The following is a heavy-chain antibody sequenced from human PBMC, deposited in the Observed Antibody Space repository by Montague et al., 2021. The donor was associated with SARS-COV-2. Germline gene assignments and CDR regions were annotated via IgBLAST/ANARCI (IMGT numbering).Heavy chain of an antibody. Sequence: SETLSLTCSVSGGSISSYYWSWVRQPPGKGLEWVGYIYYSWSTNYNPSLTSRVTISVYTSKNQFSLKLNSVTAADTAVYYCARARITIFGVVTWPAYFDYWGQGTMVTVSS. D-gene: IGHD3-3*01. J-gene: IGHJ4*02. CDR3: ARARITIFGVVTWPAYFDY. CDR2: IYYSWST. V-gene: IGHV4-59*01. CDR1: GGSISSYY.